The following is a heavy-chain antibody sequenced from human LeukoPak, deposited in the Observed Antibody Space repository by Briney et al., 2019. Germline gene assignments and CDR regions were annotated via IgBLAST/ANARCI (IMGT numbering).Heavy chain of an antibody. CDR1: GFTFSSYA. Sequence: PGGSLRLSCAASGFTFSSYAMTWVRQAPGKGLEWVSSIRGSGDGTSYADSVKGRFTMSRDNYQNTLYLQMNSLRAEDTAIYYCGRDLNGDYVGAFDFWGQGTLVTVSS. V-gene: IGHV3-23*01. D-gene: IGHD4-17*01. CDR2: IRGSGDGT. J-gene: IGHJ3*01. CDR3: GRDLNGDYVGAFDF.